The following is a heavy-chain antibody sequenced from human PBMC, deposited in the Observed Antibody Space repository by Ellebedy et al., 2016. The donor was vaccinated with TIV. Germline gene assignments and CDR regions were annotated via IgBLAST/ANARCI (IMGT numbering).Heavy chain of an antibody. J-gene: IGHJ4*02. D-gene: IGHD4-11*01. Sequence: GESLKISCAVSGFTFSSYSMNWVRQAPGKGLEWVANINQDGSQKYYADSVKGRFTISRDNSKNTLYLQMNSLRAEDTAVYYCARGSTVTTYFALGGDYWGQGTLVTVSS. V-gene: IGHV3-33*08. CDR1: GFTFSSYS. CDR3: ARGSTVTTYFALGGDY. CDR2: INQDGSQK.